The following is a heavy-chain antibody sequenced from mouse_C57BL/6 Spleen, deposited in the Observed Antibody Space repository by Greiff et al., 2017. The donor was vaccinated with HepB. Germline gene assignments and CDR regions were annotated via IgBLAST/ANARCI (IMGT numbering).Heavy chain of an antibody. J-gene: IGHJ4*01. CDR2: IYPGDGDT. CDR3: ARSRYSNYAMDY. V-gene: IGHV1-82*01. D-gene: IGHD2-5*01. Sequence: VQLQQSGPELVKPGASVKISCKASGYAFSSSWMNWVKQRPGKGLEWIGRIYPGDGDTNYNGKFKGKATLTADKSSSTAYMQLSSLTSEDSAVYFCARSRYSNYAMDYWGQGTSVTVSS. CDR1: GYAFSSSW.